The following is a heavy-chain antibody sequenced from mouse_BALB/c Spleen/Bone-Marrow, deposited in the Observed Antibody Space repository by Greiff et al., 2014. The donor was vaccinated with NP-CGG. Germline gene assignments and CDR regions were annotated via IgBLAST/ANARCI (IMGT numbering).Heavy chain of an antibody. CDR3: NEGYGNYDY. J-gene: IGHJ2*01. CDR1: GFNFKDYY. Sequence: EVQLQQSGAELVRPGASVKLSCTASGFNFKDYYMHWVKQRPEQGLEWIGWIDPENGDTEYDPKFQGKATMTADTSSNTAYLQLSSLTSEDSAVYYCNEGYGNYDYWGQGTTLTVSS. V-gene: IGHV14-4*02. D-gene: IGHD2-10*02. CDR2: IDPENGDT.